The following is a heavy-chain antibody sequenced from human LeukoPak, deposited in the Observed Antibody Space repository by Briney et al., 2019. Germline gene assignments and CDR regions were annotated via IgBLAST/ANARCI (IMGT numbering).Heavy chain of an antibody. CDR3: ARRYSNNAFDI. J-gene: IGHJ3*02. Sequence: SVKVSCKASGGTFSSYTISWVRQAPGQGLEWMGRIIPILGIADYAQKFQGRVTITADKSTSTAYMELSSLRSEDTAVYYCARRYSNNAFDIWGQGTMVTVSS. V-gene: IGHV1-69*02. CDR1: GGTFSSYT. D-gene: IGHD4-11*01. CDR2: IIPILGIA.